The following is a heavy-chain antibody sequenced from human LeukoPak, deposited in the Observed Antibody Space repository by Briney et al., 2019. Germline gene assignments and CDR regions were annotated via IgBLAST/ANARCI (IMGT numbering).Heavy chain of an antibody. CDR3: ARRRITMVRGVNNWFDP. CDR1: GGSFSGYY. V-gene: IGHV4-34*01. Sequence: PSETLSLTCAVYGGSFSGYYWSWIRQPPGKGLEWIGEINHSGSTNYNPSLKSRVTISVDTSKNQFSLKLSSVTAADTAVYYCARRRITMVRGVNNWFDPWGQGTLVTVSS. D-gene: IGHD3-10*01. J-gene: IGHJ5*02. CDR2: INHSGST.